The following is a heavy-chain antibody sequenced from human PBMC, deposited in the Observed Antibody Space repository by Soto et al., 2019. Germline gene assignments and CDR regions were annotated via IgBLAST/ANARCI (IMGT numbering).Heavy chain of an antibody. CDR3: ARGGYGSGSYYYFDY. D-gene: IGHD3-10*01. CDR2: ISYDGSNK. V-gene: IGHV3-30-3*01. J-gene: IGHJ4*02. CDR1: GFTFSSYA. Sequence: QSGGSLRLSCAASGFTFSSYAMHWVRQAPGKGLEWVAVISYDGSNKYYADSVKGRFTISRDNSKNTLYLQMNSLRAEDTAVYYCARGGYGSGSYYYFDYWGQGTLVTVSS.